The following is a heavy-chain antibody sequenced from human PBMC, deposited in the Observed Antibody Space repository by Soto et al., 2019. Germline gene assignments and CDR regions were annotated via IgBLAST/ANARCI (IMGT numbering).Heavy chain of an antibody. CDR3: ARIGLTTALL. J-gene: IGHJ4*02. Sequence: TSETLSLTCTVSGGSINSGDYYWSRIRQPPGKGLEWIGYIYYSGSTYYNPPLRSRVTISIDTSKNHFFLNLSSVTAADTAVYYCARIGLTTALLWGQGTLVTVSS. V-gene: IGHV4-30-4*01. CDR2: IYYSGST. CDR1: GGSINSGDYY. D-gene: IGHD4-17*01.